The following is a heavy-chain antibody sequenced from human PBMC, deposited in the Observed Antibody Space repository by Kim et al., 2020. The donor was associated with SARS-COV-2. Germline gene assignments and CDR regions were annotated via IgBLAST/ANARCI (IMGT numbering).Heavy chain of an antibody. CDR2: IGSGGAT. CDR3: ATRQRGFDS. D-gene: IGHD6-25*01. Sequence: GGSLRLSCVGSGFIFSTYPLHWVRQASGKGLEWVSAIGSGGATYYAESVKDRFTISRNNDTTSVHLQMNSLRVDDTAAYYCATRQRGFDSWGQGTLVTVS. CDR1: GFIFSTYP. V-gene: IGHV3-13*01. J-gene: IGHJ4*02.